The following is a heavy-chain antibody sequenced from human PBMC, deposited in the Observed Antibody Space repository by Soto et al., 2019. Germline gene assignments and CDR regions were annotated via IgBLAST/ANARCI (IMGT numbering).Heavy chain of an antibody. V-gene: IGHV3-33*01. J-gene: IGHJ4*02. D-gene: IGHD3-10*01. CDR1: GFTFSSYG. CDR3: ARANYYGSGSSNFDY. CDR2: IWYDGSNK. Sequence: QMQLVESGGGVVQPGRSLRLSCAASGFTFSSYGMHWVRQAPGKGLEWVAVIWYDGSNKYYADSVKGRFTISRDNSKNTLYLQMNSLRAEDTAVYYCARANYYGSGSSNFDYWGQGTLVTVSS.